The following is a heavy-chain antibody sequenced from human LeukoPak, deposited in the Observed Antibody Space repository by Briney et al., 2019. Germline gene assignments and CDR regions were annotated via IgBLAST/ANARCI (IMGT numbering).Heavy chain of an antibody. Sequence: GESLKISCKGSGYSFTSYWIGWVRQMPGKGLGWMGIIYPGDSDTRYSPSFQGQVTISADKSISTAYLQWSSLKASDTAMYYCARFPYYDFWSGYYTGMAYDYWGQGTLVTVSS. J-gene: IGHJ4*02. CDR3: ARFPYYDFWSGYYTGMAYDY. V-gene: IGHV5-51*01. CDR1: GYSFTSYW. CDR2: IYPGDSDT. D-gene: IGHD3-3*01.